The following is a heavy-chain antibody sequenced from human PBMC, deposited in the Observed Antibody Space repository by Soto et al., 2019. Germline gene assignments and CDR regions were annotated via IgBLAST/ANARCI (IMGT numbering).Heavy chain of an antibody. CDR1: GFTFSSYG. CDR3: AKDRGPAARDIPNYYYYGMDV. CDR2: ISYDGSNK. J-gene: IGHJ6*02. Sequence: GGSLRLSCAASGFTFSSYGMHWVRQAPGKGLEWVAVISYDGSNKYYADSVKGRFTISRDNSKNTLYLQMNSLRAEDTAVYYCAKDRGPAARDIPNYYYYGMDVWGQGTTVTVSS. V-gene: IGHV3-30*18. D-gene: IGHD2-2*01.